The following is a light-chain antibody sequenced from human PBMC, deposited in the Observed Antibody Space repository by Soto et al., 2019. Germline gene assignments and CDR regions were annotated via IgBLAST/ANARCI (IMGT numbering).Light chain of an antibody. CDR1: QSVSSN. J-gene: IGKJ1*01. CDR3: QQYNNWPPRGT. V-gene: IGKV3-15*01. Sequence: IVMTQSPATLSVSPGERATLSCRTSQSVSSNLAWYQQKPGQAPRLLIYGASTRATGIPARFSGSGSGTEFTLTISSLQSEDFAVYYCQQYNNWPPRGTFGQGTKV. CDR2: GAS.